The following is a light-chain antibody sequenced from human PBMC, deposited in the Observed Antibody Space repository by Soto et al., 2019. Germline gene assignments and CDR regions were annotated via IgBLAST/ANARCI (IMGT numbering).Light chain of an antibody. Sequence: DIQMTQSPSTLSASVGDRVTISCRASQRISSWLAWYQQKPGKAPKFLIYDASSLGSGVPSRFSGSGSGTEFTLTISRLQPDDFATYYCQEYSGDSWTFGQGTKVEIK. J-gene: IGKJ1*01. CDR2: DAS. CDR3: QEYSGDSWT. CDR1: QRISSW. V-gene: IGKV1-5*01.